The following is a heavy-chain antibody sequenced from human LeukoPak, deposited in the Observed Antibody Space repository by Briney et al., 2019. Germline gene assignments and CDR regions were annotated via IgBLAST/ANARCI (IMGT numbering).Heavy chain of an antibody. Sequence: GGSLRLSCATSRFTFNTFAMSWVRQAPGKGLEWVATITGSGANTYYADSVKGRFDVSRDNSMDTLYLQMNRLKAEDTALFYCAITIPFGYWGQGTLVTVSS. CDR2: ITGSGANT. J-gene: IGHJ4*02. CDR3: AITIPFGY. D-gene: IGHD3-9*01. V-gene: IGHV3-23*01. CDR1: RFTFNTFA.